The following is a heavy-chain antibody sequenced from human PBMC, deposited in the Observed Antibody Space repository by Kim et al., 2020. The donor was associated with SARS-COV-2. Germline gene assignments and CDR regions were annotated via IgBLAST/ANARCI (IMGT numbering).Heavy chain of an antibody. V-gene: IGHV1-69*13. CDR2: IIPIFGTA. CDR3: ARDDSGGYDTGRT. D-gene: IGHD3-22*01. CDR1: GGTFSSYA. Sequence: SVKVSCKASGGTFSSYAISWVRQAPGQGLEWMGGIIPIFGTANYAQKFQGRVTITADESTSTAYMELSSLRSEDTAVYYCARDDSGGYDTGRTWGQGTLVTVSS. J-gene: IGHJ5*02.